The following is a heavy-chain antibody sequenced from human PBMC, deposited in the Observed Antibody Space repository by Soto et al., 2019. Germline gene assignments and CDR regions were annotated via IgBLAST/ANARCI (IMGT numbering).Heavy chain of an antibody. CDR3: ARRWTTVNPHYYYGMDG. CDR1: GYSFTSYW. Sequence: GESLKISCKGSGYSFTSYWIGWVRQMPGKGLEWMGIIYPGDSDTRYSPSFQGQVTISADKSISTAYLQWSSLKASDTAMYYCARRWTTVNPHYYYGMDGWGQGTTVTVSS. CDR2: IYPGDSDT. D-gene: IGHD4-17*01. J-gene: IGHJ6*02. V-gene: IGHV5-51*01.